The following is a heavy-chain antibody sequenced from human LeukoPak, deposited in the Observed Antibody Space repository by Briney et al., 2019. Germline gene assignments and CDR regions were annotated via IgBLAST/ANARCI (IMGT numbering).Heavy chain of an antibody. J-gene: IGHJ5*02. Sequence: SETLSLTCTLSGGSISSYYWSWIRQPPGKGLEWIGYIYYSGSTNYNPSLKSRVTISVDTSKNQFSLKLSSVTAADTAVYYCARVSQWLAYNWFDPWGQGTLVTVSS. CDR3: ARVSQWLAYNWFDP. D-gene: IGHD6-19*01. CDR2: IYYSGST. V-gene: IGHV4-59*01. CDR1: GGSISSYY.